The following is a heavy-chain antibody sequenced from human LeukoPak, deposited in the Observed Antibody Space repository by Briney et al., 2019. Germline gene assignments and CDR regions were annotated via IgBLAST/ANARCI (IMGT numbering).Heavy chain of an antibody. CDR1: GYSFTSDW. D-gene: IGHD3-22*01. CDR3: ARLSYYYDSSGYQIDY. J-gene: IGHJ4*02. CDR2: IDPSDSYT. V-gene: IGHV5-10-1*01. Sequence: GESLKISCKGSGYSFTSDWISWVRQMPGKGLEWMGRIDPSDSYTNYSPSFQGHVTISADKSISTAYLQWSSLKASDTAMYYCARLSYYYDSSGYQIDYWGQGTLVTVSS.